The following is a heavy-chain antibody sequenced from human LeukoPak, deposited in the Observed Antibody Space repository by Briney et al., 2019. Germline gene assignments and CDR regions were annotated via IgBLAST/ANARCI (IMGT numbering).Heavy chain of an antibody. Sequence: PSETLSLTCTVSGGSISSYYGSWIRQPPGKGLEWIGYIYYSGSTNYNPSLKGRVTISVDTSKNQFSLRLSSVTAADTAVYYCARQIRWFGEDYFDYWGQGTLVTVSS. J-gene: IGHJ4*02. CDR1: GGSISSYY. D-gene: IGHD3-10*01. CDR2: IYYSGST. CDR3: ARQIRWFGEDYFDY. V-gene: IGHV4-59*08.